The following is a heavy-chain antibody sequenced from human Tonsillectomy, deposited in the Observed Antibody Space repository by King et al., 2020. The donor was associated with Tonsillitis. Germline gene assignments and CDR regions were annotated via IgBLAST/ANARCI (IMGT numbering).Heavy chain of an antibody. CDR2: VSYDGSKK. Sequence: VQLVESGGGVLQPGRSLRLSCVASGFTFSNYGMHWVRQAPGKGLGWVAVVSYDGSKKYYADSVKGRFTISRDNSKNTLYLQVNSLRAEDTAVYYCAKGPGTYWYFDLWGRGTLVTVSS. J-gene: IGHJ2*01. CDR3: AKGPGTYWYFDL. V-gene: IGHV3-30*18. CDR1: GFTFSNYG.